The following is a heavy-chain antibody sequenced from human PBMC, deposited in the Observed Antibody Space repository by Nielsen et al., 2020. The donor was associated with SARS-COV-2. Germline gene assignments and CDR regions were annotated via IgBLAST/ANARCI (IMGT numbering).Heavy chain of an antibody. Sequence: SVKVSCKASGFTFTSSAMQWVRQARGQRLEWIGWIVVGSGNTNYAQKFQERVTITRDMSTSTACMELRSLRSDDTAVYYCARDSGLEPCVYWGQGTLVTVSS. V-gene: IGHV1-58*02. CDR3: ARDSGLEPCVY. D-gene: IGHD3/OR15-3a*01. J-gene: IGHJ4*02. CDR2: IVVGSGNT. CDR1: GFTFTSSA.